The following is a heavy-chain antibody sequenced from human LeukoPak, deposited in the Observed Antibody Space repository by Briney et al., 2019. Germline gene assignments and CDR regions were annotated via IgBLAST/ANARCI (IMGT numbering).Heavy chain of an antibody. V-gene: IGHV4-4*07. CDR1: GGSIRSYY. CDR2: IYTSGST. CDR3: ARERHYYDSSGYYYYYYMDV. J-gene: IGHJ6*03. D-gene: IGHD3-22*01. Sequence: SETLSLTCSVSGGSIRSYYWSWIRQPAGKGLEWIGRIYTSGSTNYNPSLKSRVTMSVDTSKNKFSLKLSSVTAADTAVYYCARERHYYDSSGYYYYYYMDVWGKGTTVTVSS.